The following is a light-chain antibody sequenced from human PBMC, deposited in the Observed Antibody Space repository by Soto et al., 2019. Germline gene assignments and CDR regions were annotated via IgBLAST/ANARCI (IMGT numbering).Light chain of an antibody. Sequence: QSALTQPASVSGSPGQSITISCTGTSSDVGGYNYVSWYQQHPGKAPKLMIYEVSNRPSGVSHRFSGSKSGNTASLTISGLPAEDADDCYCSSYTSSSTPYVFGTGTKVTVL. CDR2: EVS. CDR1: SSDVGGYNY. V-gene: IGLV2-14*01. J-gene: IGLJ1*01. CDR3: SSYTSSSTPYV.